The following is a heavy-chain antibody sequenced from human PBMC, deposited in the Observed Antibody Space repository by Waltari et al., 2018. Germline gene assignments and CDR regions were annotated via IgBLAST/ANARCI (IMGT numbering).Heavy chain of an antibody. CDR3: ARLRLPAY. J-gene: IGHJ4*02. Sequence: EVQLVESGGGLVQPGGSLRLPCAASGSPFSGYSMNWVRQAPGKGLEWVSYISSSSSTIYYADSVKGRFTISRDNAKNSLYLQMNSLRAEDTAVYYCARLRLPAYWGQGTLVTVSS. V-gene: IGHV3-48*04. D-gene: IGHD6-25*01. CDR1: GSPFSGYS. CDR2: ISSSSSTI.